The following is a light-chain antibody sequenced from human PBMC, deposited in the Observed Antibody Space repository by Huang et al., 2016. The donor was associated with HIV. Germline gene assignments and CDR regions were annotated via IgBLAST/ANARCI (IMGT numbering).Light chain of an antibody. CDR3: QQSYDTPT. V-gene: IGKV1-39*01. J-gene: IGKJ1*01. CDR2: SAS. Sequence: DIQMTQSPSSLSASVGDRVTITCRASQSISRYLIWYQQKPGKAPNLLIYSASTLQSWVPSRFSGSGSGTDFTLTISSLQPEDFATYYCQQSYDTPTFGQGTKVEIK. CDR1: QSISRY.